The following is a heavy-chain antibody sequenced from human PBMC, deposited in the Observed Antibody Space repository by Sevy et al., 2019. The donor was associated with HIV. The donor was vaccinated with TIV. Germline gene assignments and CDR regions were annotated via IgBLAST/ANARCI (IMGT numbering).Heavy chain of an antibody. V-gene: IGHV4-34*01. Sequence: SETLSLTCAVYGGSFSGYYWSWIRQPPGKGLEWIGEINHSGSTNYNPSLKSPVTISVDTSKNQFFLTLSSVTAADTAVYYCARPGGYSYGLSYWGQGTLVTVSS. CDR1: GGSFSGYY. J-gene: IGHJ4*02. D-gene: IGHD5-18*01. CDR2: INHSGST. CDR3: ARPGGYSYGLSY.